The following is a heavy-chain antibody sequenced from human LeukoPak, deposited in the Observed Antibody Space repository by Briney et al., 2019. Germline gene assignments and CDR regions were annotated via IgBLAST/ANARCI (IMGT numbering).Heavy chain of an antibody. D-gene: IGHD4-17*01. CDR2: VWYDGSNN. CDR3: AKGMTTVTA. J-gene: IGHJ5*02. Sequence: GGSLRLSCAASGFTFSSYGMHWVRQPPGKGLEWVAIVWYDGSNNYYGDSVKGRFTISRDNSKNTVYLQVNSLRAEDTAVYYCAKGMTTVTAWGQGTLVTVSS. CDR1: GFTFSSYG. V-gene: IGHV3-33*06.